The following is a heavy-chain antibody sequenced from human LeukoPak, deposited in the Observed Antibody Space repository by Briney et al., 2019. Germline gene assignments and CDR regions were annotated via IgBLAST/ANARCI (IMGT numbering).Heavy chain of an antibody. CDR3: ARELGGYAFDI. D-gene: IGHD4-23*01. CDR2: INHSGST. J-gene: IGHJ3*02. CDR1: GGSFSGYY. V-gene: IGHV4-34*01. Sequence: SETLSLTCAVYGGSFSGYYWSWIRLPPGKGLECIGEINHSGSTNYDPSLKRRVTISVDTSNNQFSLKLSSLTAAGTAVYYCARELGGYAFDIWGQGTMVTVS.